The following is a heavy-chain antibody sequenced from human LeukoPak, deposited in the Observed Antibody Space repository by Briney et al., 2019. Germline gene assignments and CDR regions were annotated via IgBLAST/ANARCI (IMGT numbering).Heavy chain of an antibody. Sequence: ASVKVSCKASGYTFTSYDINWVRQAAGQGLEWMGWMNPNSGNTGYAQKFQGRVTMTRNTSISTAYMELSSLRSEDTAVYYCAVSPGGTVTTDYWGQGTLVTVSS. CDR3: AVSPGGTVTTDY. D-gene: IGHD4-17*01. J-gene: IGHJ4*02. CDR2: MNPNSGNT. V-gene: IGHV1-8*01. CDR1: GYTFTSYD.